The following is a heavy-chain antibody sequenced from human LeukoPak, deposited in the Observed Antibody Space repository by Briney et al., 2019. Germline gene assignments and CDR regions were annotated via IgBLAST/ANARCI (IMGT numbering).Heavy chain of an antibody. CDR2: MWSERSDR. CDR1: GYTFSRSG. V-gene: IGHV3-33*01. Sequence: VGCLRLSCAASGYTFSRSGMHWVRAAPGKGLEWVGVMWSERSDRHYADSVRGRFNISSDNSKNKLLLQMNSLRAEDTAVYYCARDRGSGWYVPIDYWGEGTLVTVSS. D-gene: IGHD6-13*01. CDR3: ARDRGSGWYVPIDY. J-gene: IGHJ4*02.